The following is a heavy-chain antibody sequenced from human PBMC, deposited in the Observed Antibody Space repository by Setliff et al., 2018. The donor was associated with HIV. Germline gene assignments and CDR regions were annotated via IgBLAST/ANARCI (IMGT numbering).Heavy chain of an antibody. D-gene: IGHD3-3*01. CDR3: ARGRTYYDFWSGQDYYYYMDV. CDR2: INHSGST. J-gene: IGHJ6*03. CDR1: GGSFSGYY. Sequence: SETLSLTCAVYGGSFSGYYWSWIRQPPGKGLEWIGEINHSGSTNYNPSLKSRVTISVDTSKNQFSLKLSSVTAADTAVYYCARGRTYYDFWSGQDYYYYMDVWGKGTTVTVSS. V-gene: IGHV4-34*01.